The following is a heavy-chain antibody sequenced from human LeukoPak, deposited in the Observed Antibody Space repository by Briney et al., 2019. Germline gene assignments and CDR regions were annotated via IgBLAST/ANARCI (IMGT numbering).Heavy chain of an antibody. J-gene: IGHJ4*02. CDR3: ARDRIFDY. CDR1: GFTFATYT. V-gene: IGHV3-21*01. CDR2: ISSSSSYI. Sequence: GGSLRLSCAASGFTFATYTMNWVRQAPGKGLEWVSSISSSSSYIYYADSVKGRFTISRDNAKNSLYLQMNSLRAEDTAVYYCARDRIFDYWGQGTLVTVSS.